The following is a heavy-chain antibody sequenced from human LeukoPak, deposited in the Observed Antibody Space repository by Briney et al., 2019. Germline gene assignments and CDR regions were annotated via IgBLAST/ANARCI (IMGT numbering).Heavy chain of an antibody. D-gene: IGHD4-23*01. V-gene: IGHV4-59*01. J-gene: IGHJ6*02. CDR2: IYYSGST. CDR1: VGSLSIYY. Sequence: PSETLSLTCTVSVGSLSIYYWSCIPHPPGKGLECVGDIYYSGSTNYNPSLKSRVTISVDTSKNQFSLKLSSVTAADTAVYYCARDSHYGGSSGDYYYYGMDVWGQGTTVTVSS. CDR3: ARDSHYGGSSGDYYYYGMDV.